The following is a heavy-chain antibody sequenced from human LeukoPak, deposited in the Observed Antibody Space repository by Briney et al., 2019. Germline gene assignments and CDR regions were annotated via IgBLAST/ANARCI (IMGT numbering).Heavy chain of an antibody. CDR2: IYYSGST. CDR1: GGSISSSSYY. D-gene: IGHD2-15*01. V-gene: IGHV4-39*07. CDR3: ARALTDIVVVVAADAFDI. Sequence: PSETLSLTCTVSGGSISSSSYYWGWIRQPPGKGLEWIGSIYYSGSTYYNPSLKSRVTISVDTSKNQFSLRLSSVTAADTAVYYCARALTDIVVVVAADAFDIWGQGTMVTVSS. J-gene: IGHJ3*02.